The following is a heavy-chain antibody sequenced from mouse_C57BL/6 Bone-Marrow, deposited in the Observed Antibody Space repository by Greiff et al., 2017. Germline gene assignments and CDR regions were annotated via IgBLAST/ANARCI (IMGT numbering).Heavy chain of an antibody. CDR1: GYAFTTYW. J-gene: IGHJ2*01. CDR3: ESDWDYVDY. CDR2: IYPGDGDT. Sequence: QVQLKESGAELVKPGASVKISCKVSGYAFTTYWMHWVKQRPGQGLEWIGQIYPGDGDTNYNGQFKGKATLTADKSSSTAYMQLSSLTSEDAAVXCSESDWDYVDYWGQGTTLTVSS. D-gene: IGHD2-13*01. V-gene: IGHV1-80*01.